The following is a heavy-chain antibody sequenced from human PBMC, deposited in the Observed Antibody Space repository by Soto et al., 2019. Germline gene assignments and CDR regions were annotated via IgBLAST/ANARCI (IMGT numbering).Heavy chain of an antibody. CDR1: GGSISSGDYY. Sequence: SETLSLTCTVSGGSISSGDYYWSWIRQPPGKGLEWIGYIYYSGSTYYNPSLKSRVTISVDTSKNQFSLKLSSVTAADTAVYYCARALGYSGYDLDYWGQGTLVTVSS. CDR3: ARALGYSGYDLDY. J-gene: IGHJ4*02. D-gene: IGHD5-12*01. V-gene: IGHV4-30-4*01. CDR2: IYYSGST.